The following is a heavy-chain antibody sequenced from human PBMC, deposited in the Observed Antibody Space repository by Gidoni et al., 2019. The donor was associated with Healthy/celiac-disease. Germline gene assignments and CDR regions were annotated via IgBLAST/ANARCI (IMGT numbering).Heavy chain of an antibody. CDR3: AREDGYSSSWYVPNWFDP. V-gene: IGHV3-21*01. CDR2: ISSSSSYI. D-gene: IGHD6-13*01. CDR1: GFTFRSYS. J-gene: IGHJ5*02. Sequence: EVQLVESGGGLVKPGGSLRLSCAASGFTFRSYSMNWVHQAPGKGLEWVSSISSSSSYIYYADSVKGRFTISREKAKNSLYLQMNSLRAEDTAVYYCAREDGYSSSWYVPNWFDPWGQGTLVTVSS.